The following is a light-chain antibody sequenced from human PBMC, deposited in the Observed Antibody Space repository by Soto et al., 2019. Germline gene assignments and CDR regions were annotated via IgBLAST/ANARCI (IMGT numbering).Light chain of an antibody. CDR1: SSDVGGYNY. J-gene: IGLJ2*01. Sequence: QSALTQPASVSGSPGQSITISCTGTSSDVGGYNYVSWYQQHPGKAPKLMIYEVSNRPSGVSNRFSGSKSGNTASLTISGLQAEDEDDYYCSSYTRSSSVVFGGGTKLTVL. CDR2: EVS. CDR3: SSYTRSSSVV. V-gene: IGLV2-14*03.